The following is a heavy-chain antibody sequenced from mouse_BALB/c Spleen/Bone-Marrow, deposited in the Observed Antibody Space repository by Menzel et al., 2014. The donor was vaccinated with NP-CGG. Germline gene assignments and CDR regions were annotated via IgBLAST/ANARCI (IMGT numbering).Heavy chain of an antibody. Sequence: EVQRVESGPGLVKPSQSLSLTCSVTGYSITSDYAWNWIRQFPGNKLEWMGYINYTGTTGYNPSLKSRLSITRDTSKNQFFLQLNSVTTEDTATYYCTRGGSYWGQGTTLTVSS. CDR3: TRGGSY. D-gene: IGHD6-1*01. J-gene: IGHJ2*01. CDR2: INYTGTT. V-gene: IGHV3-2*02. CDR1: GYSITSDYA.